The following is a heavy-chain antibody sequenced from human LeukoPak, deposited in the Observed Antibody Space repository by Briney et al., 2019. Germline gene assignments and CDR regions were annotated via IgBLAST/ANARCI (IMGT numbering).Heavy chain of an antibody. J-gene: IGHJ6*03. CDR1: GFTFSGYW. CDR2: INSDGSST. Sequence: GGSPRLSCAASGFTFSGYWMHWVRQAPGKGLVWVSRINSDGSSTIYADSVKGRLTISRDNAKNTLYLQMNSLRAEDTAVYYCARGYFYYYMDVWGKGTTVTVSS. V-gene: IGHV3-74*01. CDR3: ARGYFYYYMDV.